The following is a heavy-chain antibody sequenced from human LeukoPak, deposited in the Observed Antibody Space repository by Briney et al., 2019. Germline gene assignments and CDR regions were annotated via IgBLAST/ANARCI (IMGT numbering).Heavy chain of an antibody. V-gene: IGHV1-2*02. CDR3: ARGENDFWSGYYEYYFDY. J-gene: IGHJ4*02. Sequence: ASVKVSCKASGYTFTGYYMHWVRQAPGQGLEWMGWINPNSGGTNYAQKFQGRVTMTRDTSISTAYMELSRLRSDDTAVYYCARGENDFWSGYYEYYFDYWGQGTLVTVSS. CDR1: GYTFTGYY. CDR2: INPNSGGT. D-gene: IGHD3-3*01.